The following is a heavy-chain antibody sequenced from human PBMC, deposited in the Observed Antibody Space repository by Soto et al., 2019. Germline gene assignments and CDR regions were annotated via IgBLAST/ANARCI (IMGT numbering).Heavy chain of an antibody. CDR1: GFTFGSYS. V-gene: IGHV3-48*02. CDR2: ISSSSSTI. Sequence: EVQLVESGGGLVQPGGSLRLSCAASGFTFGSYSMNWIRQAPGKGLEWVSYISSSSSTIHYADSVKGRFTISRDNAKSSLYLQMNSLRDEDTAVFYCARRDPPHWGQGTLVTVSS. CDR3: ARRDPPH. J-gene: IGHJ4*02.